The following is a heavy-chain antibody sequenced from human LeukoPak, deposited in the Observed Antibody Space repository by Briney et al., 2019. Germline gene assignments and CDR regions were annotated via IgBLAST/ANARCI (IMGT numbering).Heavy chain of an antibody. CDR1: GSTFTHKW. D-gene: IGHD3-10*01. J-gene: IGHJ4*02. V-gene: IGHV5-51*01. CDR2: IYPRDSDT. CDR3: ARHSDGIRAI. Sequence: GESLKISCKASGSTFTHKWIVCVRQKSGSGLEWMGIIYPRDSDTRYSPSFQGHVSISADTSINPAYLERSSLEAADTAVYYCARHSDGIRAIWGQGTLVTVSS.